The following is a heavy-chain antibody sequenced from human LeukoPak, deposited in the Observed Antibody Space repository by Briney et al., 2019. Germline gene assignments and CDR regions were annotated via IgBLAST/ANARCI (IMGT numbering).Heavy chain of an antibody. D-gene: IGHD3-22*01. J-gene: IGHJ4*02. CDR2: ISAYNGNT. V-gene: IGHV1-18*01. Sequence: ASVKVSCKASGYTFTSYGISWVRQAPGQGLEWMGWISAYNGNTNYAQKLQGRVTMTTDTSTSTAYMELRSLRSDDTAVYYCARDWYYYDSSGYRPIDYWGQGTLVTVSS. CDR3: ARDWYYYDSSGYRPIDY. CDR1: GYTFTSYG.